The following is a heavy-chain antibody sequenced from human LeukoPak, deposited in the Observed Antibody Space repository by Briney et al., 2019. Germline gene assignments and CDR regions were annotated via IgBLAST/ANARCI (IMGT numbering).Heavy chain of an antibody. CDR3: AKAPDYYDSSGFDY. J-gene: IGHJ4*02. CDR1: GFTFSSYA. V-gene: IGHV3-23*01. Sequence: GGSLRLSCAASGFTFSSYAMSWVRQAPGKGLEWVSAISGSGGSTYYADSVKGRFTISRDNSKNTPYLQMNSLRAEDTAVYYCAKAPDYYDSSGFDYWGQGTLVTVSS. CDR2: ISGSGGST. D-gene: IGHD3-22*01.